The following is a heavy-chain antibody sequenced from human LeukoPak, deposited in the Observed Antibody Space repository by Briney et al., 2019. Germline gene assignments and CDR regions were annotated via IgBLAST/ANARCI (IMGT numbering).Heavy chain of an antibody. D-gene: IGHD3-10*01. Sequence: SQTLSLTCTVSGYAITSGGFSWNWIRQPPGKGLEWIGCIYDRGPAYYNPSLKSRLTISVDRPKNQFFLNVTSLTAADTAVYYCARSRQASGLFNSWGQGTLVVVSS. CDR2: IYDRGPA. CDR3: ARSRQASGLFNS. J-gene: IGHJ5*01. CDR1: GYAITSGGFS. V-gene: IGHV4-30-2*01.